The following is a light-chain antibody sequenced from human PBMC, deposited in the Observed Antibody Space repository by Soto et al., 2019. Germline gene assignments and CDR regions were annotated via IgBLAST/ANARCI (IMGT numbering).Light chain of an antibody. Sequence: EIVMTQSPATLSVSPGERATLSCRASQTISSNLAWYQQRPGQAPRLLIHGASTRPTGAPARFSGSGSGTEFTLTISSLQSEDFAAYYCQQYHNWPPQYTFGQGTKLQIK. V-gene: IGKV3-15*01. CDR1: QTISSN. J-gene: IGKJ2*01. CDR3: QQYHNWPPQYT. CDR2: GAS.